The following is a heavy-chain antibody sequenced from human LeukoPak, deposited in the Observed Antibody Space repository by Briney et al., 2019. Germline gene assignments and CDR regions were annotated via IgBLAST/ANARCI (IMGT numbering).Heavy chain of an antibody. D-gene: IGHD2-8*02. CDR3: AALSLVGLGFDY. V-gene: IGHV1-69*05. CDR2: IIPIFGTA. J-gene: IGHJ4*02. CDR1: GGNFSSYA. Sequence: GASVKVSCKASGGNFSSYAISWVRQAPGQGLEWMGGIIPIFGTANYAQKFQGRVTITTDESTSTAYMELSSLRSEDTAVYYCAALSLVGLGFDYWGQGTLVTVSS.